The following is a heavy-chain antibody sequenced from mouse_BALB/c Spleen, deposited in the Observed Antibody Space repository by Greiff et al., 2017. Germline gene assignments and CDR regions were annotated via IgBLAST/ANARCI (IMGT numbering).Heavy chain of an antibody. D-gene: IGHD2-4*01. Sequence: EVMLVESGGGLVKPGGSLKLSCAASGFTFSSYAMSWVRQTPEKRLEWVASISSGGSTYYPDSVKGRFTISRDNARNILYLQMSSLRSEDTAMYYCARVLYDYDGDYYAMDYWGQGTSVTVSS. CDR1: GFTFSSYA. CDR2: ISSGGST. CDR3: ARVLYDYDGDYYAMDY. V-gene: IGHV5-6-5*01. J-gene: IGHJ4*01.